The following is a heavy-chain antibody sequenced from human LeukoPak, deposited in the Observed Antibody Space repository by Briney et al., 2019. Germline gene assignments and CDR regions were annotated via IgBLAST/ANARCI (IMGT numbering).Heavy chain of an antibody. D-gene: IGHD3-10*01. CDR2: INPNSGGT. CDR3: ARGQNLWFGELLALM. Sequence: ASVKVSCKASGYTFTGYYMHWVRQAPGQGLEWMGWINPNSGGTNYAQKFQGRVTMTRNTSISTAYMELSSLRSEDTAVYYCARGQNLWFGELLALMWGQGTLVTVSS. CDR1: GYTFTGYY. J-gene: IGHJ4*02. V-gene: IGHV1-2*02.